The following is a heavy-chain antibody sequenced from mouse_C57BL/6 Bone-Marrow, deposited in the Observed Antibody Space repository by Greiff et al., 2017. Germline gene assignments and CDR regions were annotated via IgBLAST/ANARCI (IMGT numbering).Heavy chain of an antibody. Sequence: EVMLVESGPGLAKPSQTLSLTCSVTGYSITSDYWNWIRKFPGNKLEYMGYISYSGSTSYNPSLKSRISITRDTSKNQYYMQLNSVTTEDTATDYCARLDSLTVPFAYWGQGTLVTVSA. CDR2: ISYSGST. V-gene: IGHV3-8*01. J-gene: IGHJ3*01. CDR1: GYSITSDY. CDR3: ARLDSLTVPFAY. D-gene: IGHD1-1*01.